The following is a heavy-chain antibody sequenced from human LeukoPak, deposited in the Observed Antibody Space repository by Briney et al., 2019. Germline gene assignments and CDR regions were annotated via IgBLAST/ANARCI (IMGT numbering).Heavy chain of an antibody. CDR1: GDSVSRNTAI. V-gene: IGHV6-1*01. Sequence: PSQTLSPTCAISGDSVSRNTAIWNWIRQSPSRGLEWLGRTYYRTKWYSESAVAVKSRISINPDTSNNHFSLQLNSVTPEDTAVYYCVRSGYGTAAGLFDSWGQGTLVTVSS. J-gene: IGHJ4*02. CDR3: VRSGYGTAAGLFDS. D-gene: IGHD1/OR15-1a*01. CDR2: TYYRTKWYS.